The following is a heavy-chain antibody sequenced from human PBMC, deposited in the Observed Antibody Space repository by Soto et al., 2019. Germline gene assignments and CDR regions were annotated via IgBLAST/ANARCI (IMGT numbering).Heavy chain of an antibody. CDR2: IVVGSGDT. CDR1: GFTFTSSA. V-gene: IGHV1-58*02. J-gene: IGHJ3*02. CDR3: AAAWWELLSGAFHI. Sequence: VASVKVSCKASGFTFTSSAIQWVRQARGQRLEWIGWIVVGSGDTNYAQKFQERVTITRDMSTSTAYMELRSLRSDDTAVYYCAAAWWELLSGAFHIWGTGTMVTGSS. D-gene: IGHD1-26*01.